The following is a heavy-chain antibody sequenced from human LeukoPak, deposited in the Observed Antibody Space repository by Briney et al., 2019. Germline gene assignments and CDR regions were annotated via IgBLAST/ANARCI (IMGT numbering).Heavy chain of an antibody. CDR1: GGSISSYY. J-gene: IGHJ5*02. V-gene: IGHV4-34*01. CDR3: ARRVVVPAAITRDNWFDP. D-gene: IGHD2-2*01. CDR2: INHSGST. Sequence: SETLSLTCTVSGGSISSYYWSWIRQPPGKGLEWIGEINHSGSTNYNPSLKSRVTISLDTSKNQFSLKVSSVTAADTAVYYCARRVVVPAAITRDNWFDPWGQGTLVTVSS.